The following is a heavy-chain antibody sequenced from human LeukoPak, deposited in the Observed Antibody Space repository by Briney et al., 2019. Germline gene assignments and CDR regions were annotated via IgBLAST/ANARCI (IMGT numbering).Heavy chain of an antibody. CDR2: IYHSGST. D-gene: IGHD3-10*01. V-gene: IGHV4-4*02. CDR3: ARDGFGELFQQFDY. Sequence: PSGTLSLTCAVSGGSISSSDWWSWVRQPPGKGLEWIGEIYHSGSTNYNPSLKSRVTISVDKSKNQFSLNLSSVTAADTAVYYCARDGFGELFQQFDYWGQGTLVTVSS. CDR1: GGSISSSDW. J-gene: IGHJ4*02.